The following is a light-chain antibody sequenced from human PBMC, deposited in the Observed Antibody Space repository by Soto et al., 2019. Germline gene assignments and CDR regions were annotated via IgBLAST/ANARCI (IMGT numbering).Light chain of an antibody. Sequence: DIQMTQSPSSVSASVGDRVTITCRASHVISSWLAWYQQKPGKAPKLLIYAASRLQSGVPSRFSGSESGADFCLTISSLQPEDVATYYCQQTNDFAYTFGQGTKLEIK. J-gene: IGKJ2*01. CDR2: AAS. CDR1: HVISSW. V-gene: IGKV1-12*01. CDR3: QQTNDFAYT.